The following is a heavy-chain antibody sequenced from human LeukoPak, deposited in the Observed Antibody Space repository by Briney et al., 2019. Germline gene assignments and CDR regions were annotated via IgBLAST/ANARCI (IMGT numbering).Heavy chain of an antibody. V-gene: IGHV3-23*01. D-gene: IGHD3-22*01. CDR2: ISGSGGRT. CDR1: GLTLSNYG. J-gene: IGHJ4*02. CDR3: AKRGVVIRVILVGFHKEAYYFDS. Sequence: GGSLRLSCAVSGLTLSNYGMSWVRQAPGKWLEWVAGISGSGGRTIYADAVKGRFTISRDNAKNTLFLQMNSLRVEDTAVYFCAKRGVVIRVILVGFHKEAYYFDSWGQGALVTVSS.